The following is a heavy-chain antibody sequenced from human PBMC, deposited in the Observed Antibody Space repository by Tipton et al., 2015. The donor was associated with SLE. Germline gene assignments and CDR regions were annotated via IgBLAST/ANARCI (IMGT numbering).Heavy chain of an antibody. J-gene: IGHJ4*02. V-gene: IGHV4-59*10. CDR2: IYTSGST. D-gene: IGHD5-24*01. CDR3: ARRRRDGYNSGFDY. CDR1: GGSFSGYY. Sequence: TLSLTCAVYGGSFSGYYWSWIRQPAGKGLEWIGRIYTSGSTTYNPSLKSRVTISVDTSKNQFSLKLSSVTAADTAVYYCARRRRDGYNSGFDYWGQGTLVTVSS.